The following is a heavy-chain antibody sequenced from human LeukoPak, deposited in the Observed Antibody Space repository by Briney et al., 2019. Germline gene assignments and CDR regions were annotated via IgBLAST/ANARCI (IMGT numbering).Heavy chain of an antibody. J-gene: IGHJ6*03. CDR1: GGSISSGGYY. CDR3: ARAITHIVVVPAAMTNYYYYMDV. V-gene: IGHV4-31*03. Sequence: NPSETLSLTCTVSGGSISSGGYYWSWIRQHPGKGLEWIGYIYYSGSTYYNPSLKSRVTISVDTSNNQFSLKLSSVTAADTAVYYCARAITHIVVVPAAMTNYYYYMDVWGKGTTVTVSS. D-gene: IGHD2-2*01. CDR2: IYYSGST.